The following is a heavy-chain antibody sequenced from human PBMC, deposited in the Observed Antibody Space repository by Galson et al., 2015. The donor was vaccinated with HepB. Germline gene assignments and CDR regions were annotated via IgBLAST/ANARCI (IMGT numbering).Heavy chain of an antibody. D-gene: IGHD2-2*01. CDR2: IIPIFGTA. Sequence: SVKVSCKASGGTFSSYAISWVRQAPGQGLEWMGGIIPIFGTANYAQKFQGRVTITADESTSTAYMELSSLRSEDTAVYYCAREYQLLSSRGNWFDPWGQGTLVTVSS. CDR3: AREYQLLSSRGNWFDP. V-gene: IGHV1-69*13. J-gene: IGHJ5*02. CDR1: GGTFSSYA.